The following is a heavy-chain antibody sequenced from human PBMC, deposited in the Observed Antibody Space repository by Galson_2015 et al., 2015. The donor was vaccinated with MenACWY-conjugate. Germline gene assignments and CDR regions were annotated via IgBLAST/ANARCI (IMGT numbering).Heavy chain of an antibody. D-gene: IGHD2-21*02. J-gene: IGHJ4*02. CDR1: GFTFSNAW. CDR3: TTDGAPGTQYCGGDCADY. V-gene: IGHV3-15*01. CDR2: IKSKTDGGTT. Sequence: SLRLSCAASGFTFSNAWMSWVRQAPGKGLEWVGRIKSKTDGGTTDYAAPVKGRFTISRDDSKDTLYLQMNSLKTEDTAVYYCTTDGAPGTQYCGGDCADYWGQGTLVTVSS.